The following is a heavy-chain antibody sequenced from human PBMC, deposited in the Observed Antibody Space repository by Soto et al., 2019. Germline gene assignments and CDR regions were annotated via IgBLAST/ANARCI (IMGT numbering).Heavy chain of an antibody. CDR2: MNPKSGGT. CDR1: GYTFTSYD. Sequence: QVQLVQSGAEVKSPGASVKVSCKASGYTFTSYDINWVRQATGQGFEWMGWMNPKSGGTRYIQKFQXXVXMXXDTSISTAYMELSSLTSEDPAVYYCARGPTGMIDYWGQGTLVTVSS. V-gene: IGHV1-8*01. CDR3: ARGPTGMIDY. J-gene: IGHJ4*02.